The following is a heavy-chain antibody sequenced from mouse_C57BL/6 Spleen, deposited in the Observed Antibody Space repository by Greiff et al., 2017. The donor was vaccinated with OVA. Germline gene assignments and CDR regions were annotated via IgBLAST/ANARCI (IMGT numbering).Heavy chain of an antibody. CDR3: ASFITTVVDGAWFAY. CDR2: IDPSDSET. J-gene: IGHJ3*01. Sequence: VKLQQPGAELVRPGSSVKLSCKASGYTFTSYWMHWVKQRPIQGLEWIGNIDPSDSETHYNQKFKDKATLTVDKSSSTAYMQLSSLTSEDSAVYYCASFITTVVDGAWFAYWGQGTLVTVSA. V-gene: IGHV1-52*01. D-gene: IGHD1-1*01. CDR1: GYTFTSYW.